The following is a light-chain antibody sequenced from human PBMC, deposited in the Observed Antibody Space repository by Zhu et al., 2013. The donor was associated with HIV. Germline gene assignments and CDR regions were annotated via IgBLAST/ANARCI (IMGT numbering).Light chain of an antibody. CDR1: QSVSSN. V-gene: IGKV3-15*01. CDR2: GAS. Sequence: EVVLTQSPATLSLSPEERATLSCRVSQSVSSNLAWYQQKPGQAPRLLIYGASTRATGIPARFSGSGSGTEFTLTISGLQSEDFAVYYCQQSNTFGQGTRLEIK. J-gene: IGKJ2*01. CDR3: QQSNT.